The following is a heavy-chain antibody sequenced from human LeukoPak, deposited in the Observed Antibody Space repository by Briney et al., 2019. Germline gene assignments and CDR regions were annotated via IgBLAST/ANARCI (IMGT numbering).Heavy chain of an antibody. CDR2: INHSGST. Sequence: PGASLRLSCAASGFTFSSYAMSWVRQPPGKGLEWIGEINHSGSTNYNPSLKSRVTISVDTSKNQFSLKLSSVTAADTAVYYCASWEGGSYGFDYWGQGTLVTVSS. CDR3: ASWEGGSYGFDY. J-gene: IGHJ4*02. CDR1: GFTFSSYA. V-gene: IGHV4-34*01. D-gene: IGHD1-26*01.